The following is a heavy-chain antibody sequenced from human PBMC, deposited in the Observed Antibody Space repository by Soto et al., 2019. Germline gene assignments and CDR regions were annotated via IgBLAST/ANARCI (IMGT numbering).Heavy chain of an antibody. J-gene: IGHJ4*02. V-gene: IGHV3-30*18. Sequence: PGGSLRLSCAASGFTFSSYGMHWVRQAPGKGLEWVAVISYDGSNKYYADSVKGRFTISRDNSKNTLYLQMNSLRAEDTAVYYCAKDNLYVDDWGQGTLVTVSS. D-gene: IGHD2-2*01. CDR3: AKDNLYVDD. CDR2: ISYDGSNK. CDR1: GFTFSSYG.